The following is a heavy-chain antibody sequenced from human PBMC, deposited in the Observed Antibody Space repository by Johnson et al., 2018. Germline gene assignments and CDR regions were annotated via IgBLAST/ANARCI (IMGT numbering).Heavy chain of an antibody. CDR2: IKSKTDGGTT. CDR3: TTDFGRMVYANDAFDS. Sequence: VQLVQSGGGLVKPGGSLRLSCAASGFTFSNAWMNWVRQAPGKGLEWVGRIKSKTDGGTTDYAAPVKGRFTISRVDSKRTLYLQMNSLKTEDTAVYHGTTDFGRMVYANDAFDSWGQGTMVTVSS. D-gene: IGHD2-8*01. J-gene: IGHJ3*02. V-gene: IGHV3-15*07. CDR1: GFTFSNAW.